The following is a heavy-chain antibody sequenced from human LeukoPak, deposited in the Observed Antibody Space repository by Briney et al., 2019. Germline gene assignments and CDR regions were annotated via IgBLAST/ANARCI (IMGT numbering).Heavy chain of an antibody. J-gene: IGHJ6*02. CDR1: GFTFSSYG. CDR2: ISYDGSNK. CDR3: AKSRMGAKEKSEGRFGMDV. D-gene: IGHD1-26*01. V-gene: IGHV3-30*18. Sequence: GGSLRLSCAASGFTFSSYGMHWVRQAPGKGLGWVAVISYDGSNKYYADSVKGRFTISGDNSKNTLYLQMNSLRAEDTAVYYCAKSRMGAKEKSEGRFGMDVWGQGTTVTVSS.